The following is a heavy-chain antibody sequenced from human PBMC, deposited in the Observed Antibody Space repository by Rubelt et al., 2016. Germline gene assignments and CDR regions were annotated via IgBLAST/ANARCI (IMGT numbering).Heavy chain of an antibody. Sequence: QVQLVQSGAEVKKPEASMKVSCKASGYTFTDYYMHWVRQAPGQGLEWVGRINPTSGDTNFAQKFQGRVTMTRETSISTAYMELSRLGSDDTAVYYCARTGARYYFDYWGQGTLVTVSA. CDR1: GYTFTDYY. V-gene: IGHV1-2*06. D-gene: IGHD1-1*01. J-gene: IGHJ4*02. CDR3: ARTGARYYFDY. CDR2: INPTSGDT.